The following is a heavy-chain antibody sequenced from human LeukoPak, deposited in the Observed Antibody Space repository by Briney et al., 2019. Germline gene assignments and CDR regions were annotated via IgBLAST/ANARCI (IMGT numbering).Heavy chain of an antibody. J-gene: IGHJ3*02. CDR1: GYTFTSYA. CDR3: GRNRLGKALDI. D-gene: IGHD7-27*01. CDR2: INPNSGAT. Sequence: GASVKVSCKASGYTFTSYAMNWVRQAPGQGLEWMGWINPNSGATNYAQKFQGRVTLTRDTSISTAYMELNRLRSDDTAIYYCGRNRLGKALDIWGQGTMVTVSS. V-gene: IGHV1-2*02.